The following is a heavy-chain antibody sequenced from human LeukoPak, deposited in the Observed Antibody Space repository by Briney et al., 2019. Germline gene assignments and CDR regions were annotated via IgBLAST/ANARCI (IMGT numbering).Heavy chain of an antibody. CDR2: INHSGST. CDR1: GGSFSGYY. D-gene: IGHD3-16*01. J-gene: IGHJ6*03. CDR3: ARVKDPGGYYYYYYMDV. V-gene: IGHV4-34*01. Sequence: SETLSLTCAVYGGSFSGYYWSWIRQPPGKGLEWIGEINHSGSTNYNPSLKSRVTISVDTSKNQFSLKLSSVTAADTAVYYCARVKDPGGYYYYYYMDVWGKGTTVTVSS.